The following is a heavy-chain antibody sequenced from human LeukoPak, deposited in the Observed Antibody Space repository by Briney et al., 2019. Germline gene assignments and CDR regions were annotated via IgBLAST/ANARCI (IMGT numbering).Heavy chain of an antibody. V-gene: IGHV4-59*01. Sequence: SETLSLTCTVPGGSISSNYWSWIRQPPGKGLEWIAYINYSGSTNYKSSLKSRVTISVDTSKNQFSLKLSSVTAADTAFYYCARRIAAADSFDIWGQGRMVTVSS. J-gene: IGHJ3*02. CDR3: ARRIAAADSFDI. CDR2: INYSGST. CDR1: GGSISSNY. D-gene: IGHD6-13*01.